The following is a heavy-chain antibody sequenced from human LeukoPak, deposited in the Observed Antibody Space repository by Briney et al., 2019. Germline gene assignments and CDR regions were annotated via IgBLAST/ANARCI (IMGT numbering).Heavy chain of an antibody. V-gene: IGHV4-39*07. CDR1: GGSIRSSSYY. J-gene: IGHJ4*02. CDR2: IYYRGNT. Sequence: SETLSLTCTVSGGSIRSSSYYWGWIRQPPGKGLEWIGSIYYRGNTFYNPSLKSRVTISVDTSKNQFSLKLRSVTAADTAVYYCARLYGNYQNYFDYWGQGTLVTVSS. CDR3: ARLYGNYQNYFDY. D-gene: IGHD1-7*01.